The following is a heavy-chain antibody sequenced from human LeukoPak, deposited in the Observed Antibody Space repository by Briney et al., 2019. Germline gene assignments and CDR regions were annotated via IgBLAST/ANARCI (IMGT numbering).Heavy chain of an antibody. CDR3: ARDTVAAAGSH. Sequence: PGGSLRLSCAASGFTVSSNYMSWVRQAPGKGLEWVSVIYSGGSTYYADSVKGRFTISRDNSKNTLYLQMNSLRAEDTAVYYCARDTVAAAGSHWGQGTLVTVSS. V-gene: IGHV3-66*01. J-gene: IGHJ4*02. CDR1: GFTVSSNY. CDR2: IYSGGST. D-gene: IGHD6-13*01.